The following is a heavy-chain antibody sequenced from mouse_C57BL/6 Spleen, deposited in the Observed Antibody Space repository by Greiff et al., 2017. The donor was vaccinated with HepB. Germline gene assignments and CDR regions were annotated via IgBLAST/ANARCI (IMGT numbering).Heavy chain of an antibody. CDR1: GYTFTSYW. CDR3: ARYYDWFAY. Sequence: VQLQQPGAELVKPGASVKLSCKASGYTFTSYWMHWVKQRPGQGLEWIGMIHPNSGSTNYNEKFKSKATLTVDKSSSTADMQLSSLTSEDSAVYYCARYYDWFAYWGQGTLVTVSA. V-gene: IGHV1-64*01. J-gene: IGHJ3*01. CDR2: IHPNSGST. D-gene: IGHD1-1*01.